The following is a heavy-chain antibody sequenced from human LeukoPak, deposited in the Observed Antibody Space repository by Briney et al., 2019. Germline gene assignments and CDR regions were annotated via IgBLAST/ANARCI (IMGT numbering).Heavy chain of an antibody. CDR2: ISGSGGGT. J-gene: IGHJ4*02. D-gene: IGHD3-22*01. V-gene: IGHV3-23*01. CDR1: GFTFSSNA. CDR3: AKDSSLTYYDSSGYPDY. Sequence: GGSLRLSCAASGFTFSSNAMNWVRQAPGKGLEWVSAISGSGGGTYHADSVKGRFTISRDNSENTLYLQMNSLRVEDTAVYYCAKDSSLTYYDSSGYPDYWGQGTLVTVSS.